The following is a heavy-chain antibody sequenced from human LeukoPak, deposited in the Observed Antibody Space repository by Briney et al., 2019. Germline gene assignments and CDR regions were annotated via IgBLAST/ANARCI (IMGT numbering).Heavy chain of an antibody. CDR3: AREAVRGSMYYFDY. CDR2: ISSGGSTI. Sequence: PGGSLRLSCAASGFTFSDYYMSWIRQAPGKGLEWLSYISSGGSTIYHADSVKGRFTISRDNAQNSLYLQMNSLRAEDTAVYYCAREAVRGSMYYFDYWGQGTLVTVSS. CDR1: GFTFSDYY. J-gene: IGHJ4*02. V-gene: IGHV3-11*01. D-gene: IGHD3-10*01.